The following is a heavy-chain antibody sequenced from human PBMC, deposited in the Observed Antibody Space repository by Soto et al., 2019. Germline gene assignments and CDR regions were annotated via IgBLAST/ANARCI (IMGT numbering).Heavy chain of an antibody. CDR1: GSISTYY. V-gene: IGHV4-59*01. J-gene: IGHJ4*02. D-gene: IGHD1-26*01. Sequence: SETLSLTCTVGSISTYYWNWIRQPPGKGLEWIGYIYYMGKTNYNPSLKSRVTMSIDTSKNQFSLKLSSVTAADTAVYYCARDPVGVTHFDYWGQGAQVTVSS. CDR2: IYYMGKT. CDR3: ARDPVGVTHFDY.